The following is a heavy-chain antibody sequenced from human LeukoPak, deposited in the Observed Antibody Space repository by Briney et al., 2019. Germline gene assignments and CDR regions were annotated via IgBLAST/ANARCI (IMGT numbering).Heavy chain of an antibody. D-gene: IGHD5-12*01. Sequence: SETLSLTCTVSGGSISSYYWSWIRQPAGKGLEWIGRIYTSGSTNYNPSLKSRVTMSVDTSKNQFSLKLSSVTAADTAVYYCARSGYDRYYYYTDVWGKGTTVTVSS. V-gene: IGHV4-4*07. CDR1: GGSISSYY. CDR2: IYTSGST. CDR3: ARSGYDRYYYYTDV. J-gene: IGHJ6*03.